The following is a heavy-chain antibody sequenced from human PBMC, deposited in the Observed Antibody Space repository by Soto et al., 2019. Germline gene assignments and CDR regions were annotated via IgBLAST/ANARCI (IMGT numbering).Heavy chain of an antibody. D-gene: IGHD6-19*01. V-gene: IGHV4-59*11. J-gene: IGHJ4*02. CDR3: ATGGGWLTDY. Sequence: QVQLQESGPRLVKPSETLSLTCTISGASITNPWFQCFRQPPGKGLEWIGYIHNTGGTNYNPSLKSPVTISLDTSKNQFFLKVTSVTVADTAVYYCATGGGWLTDYWGQGTLVTVSS. CDR1: GASITNPW. CDR2: IHNTGGT.